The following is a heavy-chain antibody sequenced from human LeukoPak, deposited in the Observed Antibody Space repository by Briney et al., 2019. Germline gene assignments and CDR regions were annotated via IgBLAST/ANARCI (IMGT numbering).Heavy chain of an antibody. J-gene: IGHJ4*02. CDR2: IYYSGST. D-gene: IGHD4-23*01. CDR1: GGSISSYY. Sequence: PSETLSLTCTVSGGSISSYYWGWIRQPSGKGLEWIGYIYYSGSTNYNPSLKSRVTISVDTSKNQFSLKLSSVTAADTAVYYCAGGGGNSGEFDYWGQGTLVTVSS. V-gene: IGHV4-59*01. CDR3: AGGGGNSGEFDY.